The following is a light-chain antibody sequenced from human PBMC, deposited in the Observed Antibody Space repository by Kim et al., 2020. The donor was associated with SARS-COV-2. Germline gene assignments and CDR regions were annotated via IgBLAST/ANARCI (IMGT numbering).Light chain of an antibody. V-gene: IGLV2-14*03. CDR2: DVS. Sequence: QSVLTQPASVSGSPGQSITISCTGTSSDVGGYNYVSWYQQHPGKVPKLIIYDVSSRPSGVSNRFSGSKSGNTASLTISGLQTEDEADYYCSSYTSSSTLVFGAGSKLTVL. CDR1: SSDVGGYNY. J-gene: IGLJ2*01. CDR3: SSYTSSSTLV.